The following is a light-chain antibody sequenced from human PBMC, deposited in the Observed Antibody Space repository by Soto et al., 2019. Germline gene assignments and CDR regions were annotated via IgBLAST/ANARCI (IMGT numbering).Light chain of an antibody. CDR3: QQSYSTPIT. CDR1: QSISTY. CDR2: AAS. Sequence: DIQMTQSPNSLSASVGDRVTITCRASQSISTYLNWYHQKPGKAPELLIYAASSLQSGVPSRFSGSGSGTDFTLTISSLQPEDFAIYHCQQSYSTPITFGQGTRLEIK. J-gene: IGKJ5*01. V-gene: IGKV1-39*01.